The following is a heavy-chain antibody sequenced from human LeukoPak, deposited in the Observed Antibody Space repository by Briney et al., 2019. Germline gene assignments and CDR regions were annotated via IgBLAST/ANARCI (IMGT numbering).Heavy chain of an antibody. J-gene: IGHJ5*02. CDR1: GGSFSGYY. D-gene: IGHD3-10*01. Sequence: KSSETQSLTCAVYGGSFSGYYWSWIRQPPGKGLEWIGEINHSGSTNYNPSLKSRVTISVDTSKNQFSLKLSSVTAADTAVYYCARGKNYYGSGSYYIDKPRPLNWFDPWGQGTLVTVSS. V-gene: IGHV4-34*01. CDR2: INHSGST. CDR3: ARGKNYYGSGSYYIDKPRPLNWFDP.